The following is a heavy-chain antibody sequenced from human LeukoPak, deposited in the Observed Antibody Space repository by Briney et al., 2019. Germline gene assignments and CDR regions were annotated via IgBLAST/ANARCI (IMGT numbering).Heavy chain of an antibody. J-gene: IGHJ3*02. CDR2: IRYDGNKK. Sequence: PGGSLRLSCAASGFTFNSYGMHWVRQAPGKGLEWVAFIRYDGNKKYYADSVKGRFTIPRDNSKNTLYLQMNSLRVEDTAVYYCAKYRNPDDYGDYVSFSPHAFDIWGQGTMVTVSS. CDR1: GFTFNSYG. V-gene: IGHV3-30*02. D-gene: IGHD4-17*01. CDR3: AKYRNPDDYGDYVSFSPHAFDI.